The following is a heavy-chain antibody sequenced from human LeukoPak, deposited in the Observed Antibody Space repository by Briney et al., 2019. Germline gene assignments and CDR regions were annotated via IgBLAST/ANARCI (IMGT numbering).Heavy chain of an antibody. Sequence: QPGRSLRLSCAASGFTFSSYGMHWVRQAPGKGLGWVAVIWYDGSNKYYADSVKGRFTISRDNSKNTLYLQMNSLRAEDTAVYYCARDANYYGSGSDAFDIWGQGTVVTVSS. D-gene: IGHD3-10*01. CDR1: GFTFSSYG. CDR3: ARDANYYGSGSDAFDI. J-gene: IGHJ3*02. CDR2: IWYDGSNK. V-gene: IGHV3-33*01.